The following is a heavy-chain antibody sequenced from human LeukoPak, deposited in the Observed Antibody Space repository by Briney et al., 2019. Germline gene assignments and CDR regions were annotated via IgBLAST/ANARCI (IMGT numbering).Heavy chain of an antibody. Sequence: PGGSLRLSCAASGFTFSSYAMSWVRQAPGKGLEWVSAISASGGSTYYADSVKGRFTISRDNSKNTLYLQMNSLRAEDTAVYYCAKGLRYCSGVTCYKDNYWGQGTLVTVSS. D-gene: IGHD2-15*01. V-gene: IGHV3-23*01. J-gene: IGHJ4*02. CDR2: ISASGGST. CDR3: AKGLRYCSGVTCYKDNY. CDR1: GFTFSSYA.